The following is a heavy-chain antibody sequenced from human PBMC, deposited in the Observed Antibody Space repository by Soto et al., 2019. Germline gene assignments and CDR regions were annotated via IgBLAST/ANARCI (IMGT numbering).Heavy chain of an antibody. CDR3: ARTVRYCSGGSCYWFAP. Sequence: QVQLVQSGAEVKKPGSSVKVSCKASGGTFSSYAISWVRQAPGQGLEWMGGIIPIFGTANYAQKFQGRVTITADESTSTAYMELSSLRSEDTAVYYCARTVRYCSGGSCYWFAPWGQGTLVTVSS. CDR2: IIPIFGTA. V-gene: IGHV1-69*01. J-gene: IGHJ5*02. CDR1: GGTFSSYA. D-gene: IGHD2-15*01.